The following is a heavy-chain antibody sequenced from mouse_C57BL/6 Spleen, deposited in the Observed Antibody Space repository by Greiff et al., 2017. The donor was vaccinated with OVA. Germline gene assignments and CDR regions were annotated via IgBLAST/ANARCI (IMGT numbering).Heavy chain of an antibody. CDR1: GFSLTSYG. V-gene: IGHV2-6*03. CDR3: ARSIYYYGSSYLYYAMDY. Sequence: VQLKESGPGLVAPSQSLSITCTVSGFSLTSYGVHWVRQPPGKGLEWLVVIWSDGSTTYNSALKSRLSISKDNSKSQVFLKMNSLQTDDTAMYYCARSIYYYGSSYLYYAMDYWGQGTSVTVSS. J-gene: IGHJ4*01. CDR2: IWSDGST. D-gene: IGHD1-1*01.